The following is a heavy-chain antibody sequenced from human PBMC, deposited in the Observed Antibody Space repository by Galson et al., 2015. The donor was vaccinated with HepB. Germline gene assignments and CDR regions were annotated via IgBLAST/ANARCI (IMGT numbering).Heavy chain of an antibody. D-gene: IGHD1-26*01. Sequence: SLRLSCAASGFTFSSYGMHWVRQAPGKGLEWVAVISYDGSNKYYADSVKGRFTVSRDNSKNTLYLQMNSLRAEDTAVYYCAREGGSYSYYFDYWGQGTLVTVSS. CDR1: GFTFSSYG. V-gene: IGHV3-30*03. J-gene: IGHJ4*02. CDR2: ISYDGSNK. CDR3: AREGGSYSYYFDY.